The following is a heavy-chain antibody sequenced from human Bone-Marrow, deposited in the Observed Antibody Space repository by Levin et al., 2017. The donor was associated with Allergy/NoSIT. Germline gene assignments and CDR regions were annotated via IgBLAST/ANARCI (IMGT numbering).Heavy chain of an antibody. CDR3: ATLGSIFSGFTCGVGAARAVNERTADY. CDR1: GLTFSNCG. D-gene: IGHD3-3*01. J-gene: IGHJ4*02. Sequence: GGSLRLSCAASGLTFSNCGFHWVRQAPGKGLEWVAVISYDGTIQDSADSVKGRFTTSSDNSKNPLYLHMNSLRPEATTSYYCATLGSIFSGFTCGVGAARAVNERTADYWGQGTLVTVSS. V-gene: IGHV3-30*03. CDR2: ISYDGTIQ.